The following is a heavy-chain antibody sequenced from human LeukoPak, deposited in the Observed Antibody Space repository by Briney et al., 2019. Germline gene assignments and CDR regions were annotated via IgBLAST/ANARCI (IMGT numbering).Heavy chain of an antibody. D-gene: IGHD1-26*01. V-gene: IGHV7-4-1*02. Sequence: ASVKVSCKASGYTFTAYYILWVRQAPGQGLEWMGWINTNTGNPTYAQGFTGRFVFSLDTPVSTAYLQISSLKAEDTAVYYCARELGGGSYSAYDYWGQGTLVTVSS. CDR1: GYTFTAYY. J-gene: IGHJ4*02. CDR3: ARELGGGSYSAYDY. CDR2: INTNTGNP.